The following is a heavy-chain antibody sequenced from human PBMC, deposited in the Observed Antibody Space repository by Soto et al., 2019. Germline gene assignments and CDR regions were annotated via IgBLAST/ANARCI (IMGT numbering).Heavy chain of an antibody. CDR1: GFTFSSYG. CDR3: AKDRRAGGNYGFYSDF. CDR2: SSATGAGT. J-gene: IGHJ4*02. V-gene: IGHV3-23*01. D-gene: IGHD1-7*01. Sequence: EVQLLESGGGLGQPGGSLRLSCAASGFTFSSYGMTWVRQAPGKGLEWVSFSSATGAGTYYADSVKGRFTISRDNSKNTLYLQMTSLRADDKAVYYCAKDRRAGGNYGFYSDFWGQGALVIVSS.